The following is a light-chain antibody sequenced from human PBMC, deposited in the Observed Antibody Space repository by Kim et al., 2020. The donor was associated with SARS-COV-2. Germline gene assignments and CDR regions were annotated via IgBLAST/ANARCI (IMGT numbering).Light chain of an antibody. CDR3: SSYTRSSTWV. J-gene: IGLJ3*02. V-gene: IGLV2-14*03. CDR1: SSDVGGYNC. CDR2: DVS. Sequence: GQSITGSCTGTSSDVGGYNCVSWYQQHPGKATKPMIYDVSKRPSGVYNRFSGSKSGNTASLTSSGLQAEDGADYYCSSYTRSSTWVFGGGTQLTVL.